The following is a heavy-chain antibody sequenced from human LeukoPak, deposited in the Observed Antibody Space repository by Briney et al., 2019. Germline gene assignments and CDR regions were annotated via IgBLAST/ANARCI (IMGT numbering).Heavy chain of an antibody. CDR1: GFTFAAYA. CDR3: ARGRGWVDH. CDR2: IHDDGIVT. Sequence: GGSLRLFCSASGFTFAAYAMSWFHQTPGKGLEWVANIHDDGIVTNYVDSVKGRFTISRDNARNSVYLQLNSLRAEDTALYYCARGRGWVDHWGQGTLVTVSS. V-gene: IGHV3-7*01. D-gene: IGHD3-16*01. J-gene: IGHJ4*02.